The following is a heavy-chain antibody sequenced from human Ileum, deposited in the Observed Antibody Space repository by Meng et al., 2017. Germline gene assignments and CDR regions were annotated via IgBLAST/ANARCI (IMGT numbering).Heavy chain of an antibody. CDR2: ISQSGTT. CDR3: ATYGSGFTPPLDP. CDR1: GGSISNGKW. Sequence: QVQLQESGPGLLKPSGTLSLTCAVSGGSISNGKWWSWVRQPPGKGLEWIGEISQSGTTNYYPSLNSRVSISLDKANNHLSLTLTSVTAADTAVYYCATYGSGFTPPLDPWGQGILVTVSS. D-gene: IGHD3-10*01. J-gene: IGHJ5*02. V-gene: IGHV4-4*02.